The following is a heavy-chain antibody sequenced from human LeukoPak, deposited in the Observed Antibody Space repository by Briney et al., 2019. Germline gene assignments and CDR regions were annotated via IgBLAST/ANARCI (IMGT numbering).Heavy chain of an antibody. J-gene: IGHJ4*02. CDR2: ISSNGGST. V-gene: IGHV3-64*01. D-gene: IGHD4-17*01. Sequence: PGGSLRLSCAASGFTFSSYAMHWVRQAPGKGLEYVSAISSNGGSTYYANSVKGRFTISRDNSKNTLYLQMGSLRAEDMAVYYCARAATVTSKYDYWGQGTLVTVSS. CDR1: GFTFSSYA. CDR3: ARAATVTSKYDY.